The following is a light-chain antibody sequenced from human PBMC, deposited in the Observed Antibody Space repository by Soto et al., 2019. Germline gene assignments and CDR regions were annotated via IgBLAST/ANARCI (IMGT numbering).Light chain of an antibody. Sequence: QSALTQHASVSGSPGRSITISCTGTSSDVGGYNNVSWYQQHPGKAPNLMIYDVSNRPSGVSNRFSGSKSGNTASLTISGLQAEDEADYYCSSYTSSSTVVFGGGTQLTVL. CDR3: SSYTSSSTVV. CDR1: SSDVGGYNN. CDR2: DVS. V-gene: IGLV2-14*03. J-gene: IGLJ2*01.